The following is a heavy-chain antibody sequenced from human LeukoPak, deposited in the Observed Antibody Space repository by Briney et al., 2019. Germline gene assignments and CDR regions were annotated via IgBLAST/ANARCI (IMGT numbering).Heavy chain of an antibody. CDR1: GYTFTGYY. Sequence: ASVKVSCKASGYTFTGYYMHWVRQAPGQGLEWMGWINPNSGGTNYAQKFQGWVTMTRDTSISTAYMELSRLRSDDTAVYYCARVQDRSIAAAGTLVYWGQGTLVTVSS. D-gene: IGHD6-13*01. CDR2: INPNSGGT. CDR3: ARVQDRSIAAAGTLVY. J-gene: IGHJ4*02. V-gene: IGHV1-2*04.